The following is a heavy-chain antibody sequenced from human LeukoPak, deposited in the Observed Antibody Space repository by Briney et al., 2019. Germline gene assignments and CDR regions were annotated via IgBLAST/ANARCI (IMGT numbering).Heavy chain of an antibody. D-gene: IGHD3-22*01. V-gene: IGHV4-59*08. CDR3: ARPGYYDSSGYYSAFDI. J-gene: IGHJ3*02. CDR2: IYYSGST. Sequence: SGTLSLTCTVSGGSISSYYWSWIRQPPGKGLEWIGYIYYSGSTNYNPSLKSRVTISVDTSKNQFSLKLSSVTAADTAVYYCARPGYYDSSGYYSAFDIWGQGTMVTVSS. CDR1: GGSISSYY.